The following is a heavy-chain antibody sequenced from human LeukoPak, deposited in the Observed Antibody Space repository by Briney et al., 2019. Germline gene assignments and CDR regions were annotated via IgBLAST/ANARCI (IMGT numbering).Heavy chain of an antibody. D-gene: IGHD3-16*01. CDR1: GGSISSGGYY. CDR2: IYYSGST. CDR3: AKRSDDDGDLDY. J-gene: IGHJ4*02. Sequence: TPSETLSLTCTVSGGSISSGGYYWSWIRQHPGKGLEWIGYIYYSGSTYYNPSLKSRVTISVDTSKNQFSLKLSSVTAADTAVYYCAKRSDDDGDLDYWGQGTPVTVYS. V-gene: IGHV4-31*03.